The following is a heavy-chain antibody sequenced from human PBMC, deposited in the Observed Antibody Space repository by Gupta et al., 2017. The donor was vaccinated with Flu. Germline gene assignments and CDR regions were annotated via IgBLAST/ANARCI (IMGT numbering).Heavy chain of an antibody. V-gene: IGHV5-51*01. D-gene: IGHD3-22*01. Sequence: SPSFQGQVTISADKSISTAYLQWSSLKASDTAMYYCARRYYYDSSGFGMDVWGQGTTVTVSS. J-gene: IGHJ6*02. CDR3: ARRYYYDSSGFGMDV.